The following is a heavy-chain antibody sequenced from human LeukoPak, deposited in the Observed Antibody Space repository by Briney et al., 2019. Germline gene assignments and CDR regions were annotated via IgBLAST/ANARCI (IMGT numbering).Heavy chain of an antibody. J-gene: IGHJ5*02. D-gene: IGHD5-24*01. CDR2: MNPNSGNT. Sequence: ASVKVSCKASGYTFTSYDINWVRQATGQGLEWMGWMNPNSGNTGYAQKFQGRVTITRNTSISTAYMELSSLRSEDTAVYYCARDPEMATVSNWFDPWGQGTLVTVSS. CDR3: ARDPEMATVSNWFDP. V-gene: IGHV1-8*03. CDR1: GYTFTSYD.